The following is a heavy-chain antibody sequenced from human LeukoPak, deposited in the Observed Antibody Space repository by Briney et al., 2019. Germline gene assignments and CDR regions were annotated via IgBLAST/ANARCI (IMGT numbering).Heavy chain of an antibody. V-gene: IGHV3-74*01. CDR3: ARVAHDLYPYYFDY. D-gene: IGHD5/OR15-5a*01. Sequence: PGGSLRLSCADSGFTFSSYWMHWVRQAPGKGLVWVSRISTDASSTTYADSVKGRFTISRDNAENSLYLQMNSLRGDDTAVYFCARVAHDLYPYYFDYWGQGTLVTVSS. CDR1: GFTFSSYW. J-gene: IGHJ4*02. CDR2: ISTDASST.